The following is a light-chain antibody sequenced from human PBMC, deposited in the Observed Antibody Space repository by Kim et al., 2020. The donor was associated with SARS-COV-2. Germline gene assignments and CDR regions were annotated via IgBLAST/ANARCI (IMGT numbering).Light chain of an antibody. CDR1: KLGDKY. V-gene: IGLV3-1*01. Sequence: SYELTQPPSLSVSPGQTASITCSGDKLGDKYACWYQQKPGQSPVLVIYQDSKRPSGIPERFSGSNSGNTATLTISGTQAMDEADYYCQAWDSSTATFGGGTQLTVL. CDR2: QDS. J-gene: IGLJ2*01. CDR3: QAWDSSTAT.